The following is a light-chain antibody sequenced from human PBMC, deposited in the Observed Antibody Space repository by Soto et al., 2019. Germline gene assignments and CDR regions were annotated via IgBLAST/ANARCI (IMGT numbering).Light chain of an antibody. J-gene: IGLJ1*01. CDR3: CLSIGATTYV. CDR2: EGH. CDR1: SGFVGSFSL. V-gene: IGLV2-23*01. Sequence: SGLTLAASGSGTTGQSITISCTGTSGFVGSFSLVSWYQQHPGKAPKVMISEGHRRPSGVPDRFSGSTSVNSASLTISGLQADDEADYYCCLSIGATTYVFGTGTKVTVL.